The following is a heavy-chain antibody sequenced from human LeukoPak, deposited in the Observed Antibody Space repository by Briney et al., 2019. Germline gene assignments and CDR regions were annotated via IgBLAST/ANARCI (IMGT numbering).Heavy chain of an antibody. D-gene: IGHD6-19*01. J-gene: IGHJ6*03. CDR3: ARERTGYSSGWDYYSYYMDV. CDR1: GFTVSSNY. V-gene: IGHV3-53*01. CDR2: IYSGGST. Sequence: GGSLRLSCAASGFTVSSNYMSWVRQAPGKGLEWVSVIYSGGSTYYADSVKGRFTISRDNSKNTLYLQMNSLRAEDTAVYYCARERTGYSSGWDYYSYYMDVWGKGTTVTVSS.